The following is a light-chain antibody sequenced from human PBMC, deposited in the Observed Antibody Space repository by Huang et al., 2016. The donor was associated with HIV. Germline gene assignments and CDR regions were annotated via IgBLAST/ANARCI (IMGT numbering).Light chain of an antibody. CDR1: QRVRSY. CDR2: DAS. J-gene: IGKJ4*01. Sequence: EIRWTQSPATLSLSPGERATPSSGASQRVRSYLAWYQQKPGPAPRPLIYDASNRATGIPARFSGSGSGTDFTLTISSLEPEDFAVYYCQQRSNWPLLTFGGGTKVEIK. V-gene: IGKV3-11*01. CDR3: QQRSNWPLLT.